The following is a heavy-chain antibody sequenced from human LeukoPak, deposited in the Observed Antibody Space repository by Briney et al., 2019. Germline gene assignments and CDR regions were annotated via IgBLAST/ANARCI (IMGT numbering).Heavy chain of an antibody. CDR3: ATAPPMAHFDY. V-gene: IGHV4-59*01. Sequence: SETLSLTCTVSGGSISSYYWSWIRQPPGKGLEWIGYIYYSGSTNYNPSLKSRVTISVDTSKNQFSLKLSSVTAADTAVYYCATAPPMAHFDYWGQGTLVTVSS. J-gene: IGHJ4*02. CDR2: IYYSGST. D-gene: IGHD5-24*01. CDR1: GGSISSYY.